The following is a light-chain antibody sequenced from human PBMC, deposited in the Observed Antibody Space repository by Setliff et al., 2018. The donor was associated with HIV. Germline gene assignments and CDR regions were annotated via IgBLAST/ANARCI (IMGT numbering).Light chain of an antibody. CDR1: SSDVGGYNS. J-gene: IGLJ1*01. CDR2: EVT. Sequence: QSALTQPASVSGSPGQSITISCTGTSSDVGGYNSVSWYQQHPGKAPKVIIYEVTDRPSGVSDRFSSSKSGNTASLTISGLQAEDEADYYCSSYTSRNSYVFGTGTRSPS. CDR3: SSYTSRNSYV. V-gene: IGLV2-14*01.